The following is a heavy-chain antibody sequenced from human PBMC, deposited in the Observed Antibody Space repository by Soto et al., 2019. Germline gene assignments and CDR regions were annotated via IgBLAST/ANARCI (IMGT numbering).Heavy chain of an antibody. CDR1: GGTFSRHA. J-gene: IGHJ4*02. D-gene: IGHD3-22*01. CDR2: ITPIFGTA. V-gene: IGHV1-69*01. CDR3: AGGWGYDSTDYYYAY. Sequence: QVQLVQSGAEVRKPGSSVKVSCKASGGTFSRHAISWVRQAPGQGLEWMGGITPIFGTANHAQKFQGRVTIIADESTSTVYMELSSLRSEDTAIYYCAGGWGYDSTDYYYAYWGQGTLVIVSS.